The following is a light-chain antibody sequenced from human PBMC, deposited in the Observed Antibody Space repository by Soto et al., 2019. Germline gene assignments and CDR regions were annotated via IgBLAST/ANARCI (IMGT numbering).Light chain of an antibody. J-gene: IGKJ1*01. CDR2: GAS. Sequence: EIVMTQSPATLSVSPGERATLSCRASQSVSSNLAWYQQKPGQAPRLLIYGASTRATGIPARFSGSGSGTEFTLTISSLQSGDFAVYYCQQYNNWPPWTFGQGTKGEIK. CDR3: QQYNNWPPWT. V-gene: IGKV3-15*01. CDR1: QSVSSN.